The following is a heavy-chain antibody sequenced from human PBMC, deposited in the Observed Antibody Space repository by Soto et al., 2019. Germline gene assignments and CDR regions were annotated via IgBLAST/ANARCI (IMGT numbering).Heavy chain of an antibody. CDR3: ARKPAPSAV. CDR2: INAGNGNT. CDR1: GYTFTSYA. Sequence: ASVKVSCKASGYTFTSYAMHWVRQAPGQRLEWMGWINAGNGNTKYSQKIQGRDTITRDTSASTAYMEMSSLRSEDTAVYYNARKPAPSAVGGQGTRVTSP. J-gene: IGHJ6*02. V-gene: IGHV1-3*01.